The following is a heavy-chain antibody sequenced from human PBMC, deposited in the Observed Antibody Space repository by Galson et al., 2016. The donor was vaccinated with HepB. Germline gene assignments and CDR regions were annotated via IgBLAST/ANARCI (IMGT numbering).Heavy chain of an antibody. J-gene: IGHJ4*02. CDR2: ISAYSGET. Sequence: VQVSCKASGFMFGSFAFSWVRQTPGQGLEWMGWISAYSGETKYVEKFQGRLTMTTNTSTTTAYVDLRSLTSDDTAVYFCARAPLTSYYYGSGRDPTFDNWGQGTLVTVS. CDR3: ARAPLTSYYYGSGRDPTFDN. V-gene: IGHV1-18*04. D-gene: IGHD3-10*01. CDR1: GFMFGSFA.